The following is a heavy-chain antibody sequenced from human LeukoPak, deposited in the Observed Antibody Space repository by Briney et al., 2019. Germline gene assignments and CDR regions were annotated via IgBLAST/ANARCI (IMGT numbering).Heavy chain of an antibody. D-gene: IGHD4-23*01. CDR3: ASSPDYGGPYGMDV. J-gene: IGHJ6*02. CDR2: IIPILGIA. Sequence: SVKVSCKASGGTFSSYAISWVRQAPGQELEWMGRIIPILGIANYAQKFQGRVTITADKSTSTAYMELSSLRSEDTAVYYCASSPDYGGPYGMDVWGQGTTVTVSS. CDR1: GGTFSSYA. V-gene: IGHV1-69*04.